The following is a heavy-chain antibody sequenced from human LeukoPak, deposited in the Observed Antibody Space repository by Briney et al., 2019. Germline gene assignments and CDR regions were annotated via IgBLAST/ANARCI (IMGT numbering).Heavy chain of an antibody. Sequence: GRSLRLSCTASGFTFGDYAMSWFRQAPGKGLEWVGFIRSKAYGGTTEYAASVKGRFTISRDDSKSIAYLQMNSLKTEDTAVYYCTRDTAYHIRPVDYWGQGTLVTVSS. CDR3: TRDTAYHIRPVDY. V-gene: IGHV3-49*03. CDR1: GFTFGDYA. J-gene: IGHJ4*02. CDR2: IRSKAYGGTT. D-gene: IGHD2-2*01.